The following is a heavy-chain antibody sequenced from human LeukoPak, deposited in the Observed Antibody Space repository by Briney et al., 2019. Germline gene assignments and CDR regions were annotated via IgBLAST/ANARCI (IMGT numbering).Heavy chain of an antibody. Sequence: PGGTLRLSCAASGFTFSSYGMSWVRQAPGKGLEWVSGINWNGGSTGYADSVKGRFTISRDNAKNSLYLQMNSLRAEDTALYYCAREEDAVVAFYYFDYWGQGTLVTVSS. CDR3: AREEDAVVAFYYFDY. J-gene: IGHJ4*02. V-gene: IGHV3-20*04. CDR1: GFTFSSYG. CDR2: INWNGGST. D-gene: IGHD2-15*01.